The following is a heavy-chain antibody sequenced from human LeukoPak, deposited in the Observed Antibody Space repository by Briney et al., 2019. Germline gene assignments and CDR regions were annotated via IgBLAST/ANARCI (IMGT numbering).Heavy chain of an antibody. D-gene: IGHD3-3*01. Sequence: ASVKVSCKASGYTFTSYDIDWVRQATGQGLEWMRWMNPNSGNTGYAQKFQGRVTMTRNTSISTAYMELSSLGSEDTAVYYCARRQLRFLDIDYWGQGTLVTVSS. CDR3: ARRQLRFLDIDY. CDR1: GYTFTSYD. J-gene: IGHJ4*02. CDR2: MNPNSGNT. V-gene: IGHV1-8*01.